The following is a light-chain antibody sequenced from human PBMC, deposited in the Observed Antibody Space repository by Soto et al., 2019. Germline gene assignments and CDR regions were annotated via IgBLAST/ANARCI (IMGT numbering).Light chain of an antibody. V-gene: IGLV2-14*01. CDR3: SSYTSSSTV. J-gene: IGLJ3*02. CDR2: DVS. CDR1: SSDVGGYNY. Sequence: ALTQPASVSGSPGQSITISCTGTSSDVGGYNYVSWYQQHPGKAPKLMIYDVSNRPSGVSNRFSGSKSGNTASLTISGLQAEDEADYYCSSYTSSSTVFGGATKLTVL.